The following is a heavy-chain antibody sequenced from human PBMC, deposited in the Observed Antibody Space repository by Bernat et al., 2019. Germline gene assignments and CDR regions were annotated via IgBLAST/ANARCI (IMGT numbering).Heavy chain of an antibody. V-gene: IGHV3-21*01. J-gene: IGHJ3*02. Sequence: EVQLVESGGGLVKPGGSLRLSCAASGFTFSDYIMNWVRQAPGKGLEWVSSISSSSSYIYYADSVKGRFTISRDNAKNSLYLQMNSLRAEDTAVDYCARGTYGDYVSDAFDIWGQGTMVTVSS. D-gene: IGHD4-17*01. CDR3: ARGTYGDYVSDAFDI. CDR2: ISSSSSYI. CDR1: GFTFSDYI.